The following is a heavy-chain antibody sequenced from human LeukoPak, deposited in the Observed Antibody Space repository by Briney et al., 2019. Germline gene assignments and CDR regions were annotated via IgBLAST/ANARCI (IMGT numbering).Heavy chain of an antibody. D-gene: IGHD4-17*01. V-gene: IGHV3-74*01. CDR3: VRGSDTVTTKGYFDH. CDR2: IDRDGSRI. CDR1: GFTFSSYW. J-gene: IGHJ4*02. Sequence: GGSLRLSCAVSGFTFSSYWMHWVRQAPGKGLVWVSRIDRDGSRINYADSVKGRFTISRDNGKNTLFLQMNSLRAEDAAVYYCVRGSDTVTTKGYFDHWGQGTLVTVSS.